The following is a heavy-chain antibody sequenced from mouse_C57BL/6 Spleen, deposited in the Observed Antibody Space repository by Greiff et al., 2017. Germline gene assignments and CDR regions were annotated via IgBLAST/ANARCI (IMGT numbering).Heavy chain of an antibody. CDR3: ARNTRVATYSYALDY. Sequence: QVQLQQPGAELVKPGASVKLSCKASGYTFTSYWMHWVKQRPGQGLEWIGMIHPNSGSTNYNEKFKSKATLTVDKSSSTAYMQLSSLTSEDSEVYYSARNTRVATYSYALDYWGQGTSVTVSA. CDR1: GYTFTSYW. CDR2: IHPNSGST. D-gene: IGHD1-1*01. J-gene: IGHJ4*01. V-gene: IGHV1-64*01.